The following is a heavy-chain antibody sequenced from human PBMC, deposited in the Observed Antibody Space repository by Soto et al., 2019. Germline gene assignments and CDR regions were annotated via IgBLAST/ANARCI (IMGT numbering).Heavy chain of an antibody. CDR1: GFTFDDYG. J-gene: IGHJ4*02. V-gene: IGHV3-20*04. CDR2: INWNGDSI. Sequence: GGSLRLSCAASGFTFDDYGMTWVRQGPGKGLEWVSNINWNGDSISYGDSVKGRFTISRDNAKKYLYLQMNNLRDEDTALYYCSRDSPLGYCSGGSCFFGDWGQGTLVTVSS. D-gene: IGHD2-15*01. CDR3: SRDSPLGYCSGGSCFFGD.